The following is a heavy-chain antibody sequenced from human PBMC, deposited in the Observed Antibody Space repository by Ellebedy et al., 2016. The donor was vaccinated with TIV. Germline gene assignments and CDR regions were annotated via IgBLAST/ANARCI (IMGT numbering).Heavy chain of an antibody. CDR1: GVSITSYF. D-gene: IGHD3-9*01. V-gene: IGHV4-59*12. CDR2: IYYSGST. Sequence: PSETLSLTCAVSGVSITSYFWSWIRQPPGKGLEWIGYIYYSGSTNYNPSLKSRVTISVDTSKNQFSLKLSSVTAADTAVYYCAREDYDILTGSNYGMDVWGQGTTVTVSS. J-gene: IGHJ6*02. CDR3: AREDYDILTGSNYGMDV.